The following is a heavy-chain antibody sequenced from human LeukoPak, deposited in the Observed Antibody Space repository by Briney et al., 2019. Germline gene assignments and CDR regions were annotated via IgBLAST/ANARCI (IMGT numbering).Heavy chain of an antibody. CDR3: ARGGYSSSWYPPPWFDP. J-gene: IGHJ5*02. CDR2: ISSSSSYI. CDR1: GFTFSSYS. V-gene: IGHV3-21*01. Sequence: PGGSLRLSCAASGFTFSSYSMNWVRQAPGKGLEWVSSISSSSSYIYYADSVKGRFIISRDNAKNSLYLQMNSLRAEDTAVYYCARGGYSSSWYPPPWFDPWGQGTLVTVSS. D-gene: IGHD6-13*01.